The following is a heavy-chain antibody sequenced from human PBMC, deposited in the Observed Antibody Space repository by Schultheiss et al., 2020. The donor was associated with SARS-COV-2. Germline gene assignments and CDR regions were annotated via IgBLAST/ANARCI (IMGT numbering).Heavy chain of an antibody. Sequence: SETLSLTCTVSGYSISSGYYWSWIRQHPGKGLEWIGYIYYSGSTYYNPSLKSLVTISVDTSKNQFSLKLSSVTAADTAVYYCARMYYYGSGGGWFDPWGQGTLVTVSS. V-gene: IGHV4-31*01. CDR2: IYYSGST. J-gene: IGHJ5*02. D-gene: IGHD3-10*01. CDR3: ARMYYYGSGGGWFDP. CDR1: GYSISSGYY.